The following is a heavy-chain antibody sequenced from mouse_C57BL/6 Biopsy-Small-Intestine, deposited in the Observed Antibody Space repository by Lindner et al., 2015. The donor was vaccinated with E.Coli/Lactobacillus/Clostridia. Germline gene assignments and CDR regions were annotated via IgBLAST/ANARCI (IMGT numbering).Heavy chain of an antibody. Sequence: SVKVSCKASGYTFTSYDIDWVRQATGQGLEWMGFMNPNSGYTDSAQKFQGRVTMTRNTSISIAYMELSSLRSEDTAVYYCARGIDNGVDYWGQGTLVTVSS. V-gene: IGHV1-53*01. CDR3: ARGIDNGVDY. CDR2: MNPNSGYT. D-gene: IGHD6-1*01. J-gene: IGHJ4*01. CDR1: GYTFTSYD.